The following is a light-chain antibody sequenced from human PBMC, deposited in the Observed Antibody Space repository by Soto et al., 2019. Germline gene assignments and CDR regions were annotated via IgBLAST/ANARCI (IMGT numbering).Light chain of an antibody. CDR1: QSFRGL. CDR3: QQYNNWPWT. Sequence: EVVLTQSPVTLSLSPGERATLSCRASQSFRGLLAWYQQKPGQAPRLLIYGASTRATGIPARFSGSGSGTEFTLTISSLQSVDFAVYSCQQYNNWPWTFGQGTKVDIK. J-gene: IGKJ1*01. CDR2: GAS. V-gene: IGKV3-15*01.